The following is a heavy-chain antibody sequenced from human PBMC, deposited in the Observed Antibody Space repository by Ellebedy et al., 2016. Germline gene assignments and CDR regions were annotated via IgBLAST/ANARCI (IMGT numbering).Heavy chain of an antibody. V-gene: IGHV3-7*01. J-gene: IGHJ4*03. CDR2: IRQDGKEA. Sequence: GGSLRPSCAASGFIFTNYWMSWVRQAPGKGLEWVANIRQDGKEAHYMDSVRGRFTILRDNTKDSLHLQMNSLTTEDTAVYYCVKMPDFDYWGQGTLVTVSS. D-gene: IGHD2-2*01. CDR3: VKMPDFDY. CDR1: GFIFTNYW.